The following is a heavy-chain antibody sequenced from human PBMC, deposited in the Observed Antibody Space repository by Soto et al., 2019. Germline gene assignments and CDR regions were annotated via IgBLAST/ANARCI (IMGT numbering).Heavy chain of an antibody. CDR1: GGSISDSSYF. CDR3: ARRGVSSYYSNY. J-gene: IGHJ4*02. Sequence: QLQLQESGPGLVKPSETLSLTCTVSGGSISDSSYFWDWIRESPGKGLEWIGNIYYSGSTYYNLSLRSRVTISVDTSKYQFSLKLSSVTAADTAVYYCARRGVSSYYSNYWGLGTLVTVSS. CDR2: IYYSGST. V-gene: IGHV4-39*01. D-gene: IGHD2-15*01.